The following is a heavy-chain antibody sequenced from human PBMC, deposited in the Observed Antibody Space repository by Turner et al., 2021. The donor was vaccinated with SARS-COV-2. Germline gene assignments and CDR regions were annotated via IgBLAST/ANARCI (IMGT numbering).Heavy chain of an antibody. Sequence: EVQLLESGGSLVQPGVSLRLPCTASGLTFNNFGMSWVRQAPGKGLEWVSTISGSGENTHYAESVKGRFTISRDNSKNTLYLQMNSLRAEDTAIYYCAKDAGVEESFFDYWGQGTLVTVSS. CDR3: AKDAGVEESFFDY. V-gene: IGHV3-23*01. CDR2: ISGSGENT. CDR1: GLTFNNFG. J-gene: IGHJ4*02. D-gene: IGHD3-10*01.